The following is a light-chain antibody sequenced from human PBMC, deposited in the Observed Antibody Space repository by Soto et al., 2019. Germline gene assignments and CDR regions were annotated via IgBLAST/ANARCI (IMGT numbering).Light chain of an antibody. CDR1: QSVSSY. Sequence: VELTQSPATLSLSPGERATLSCRASQSVSSYLAWYQQKPGQPPRLLIYDVSNRGTGIPARFSGSGFGTDFTLTISSLQSEDFAVYYCQQFKNWPLTFGQGTRLEIK. CDR3: QQFKNWPLT. V-gene: IGKV3-11*01. J-gene: IGKJ5*01. CDR2: DVS.